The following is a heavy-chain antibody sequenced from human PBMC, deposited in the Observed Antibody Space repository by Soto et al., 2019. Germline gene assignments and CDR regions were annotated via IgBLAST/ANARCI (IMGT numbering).Heavy chain of an antibody. V-gene: IGHV1-46*01. Sequence: QVRLVQAGAEMKKPGASVKVSCKASGYSFTSYYIYWVRQAPGQGLELMGIINPSDGGPTYAQKFQGRLTMTRDTSTSTVYMELSSLRSEHTAVYYCARVFALAAADTWGQGTLVTVSS. J-gene: IGHJ5*02. CDR1: GYSFTSYY. D-gene: IGHD6-13*01. CDR3: ARVFALAAADT. CDR2: INPSDGGP.